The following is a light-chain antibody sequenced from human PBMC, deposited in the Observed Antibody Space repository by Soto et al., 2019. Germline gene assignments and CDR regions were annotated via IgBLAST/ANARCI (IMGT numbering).Light chain of an antibody. J-gene: IGKJ1*01. CDR3: QQYNNWPPT. V-gene: IGKV3D-15*01. CDR1: QSVSGN. Sequence: EIVMTQSPATLSVSPGERATLSCRVSQSVSGNLAWYQQKPGQAPRLLIYGASTRATGIPARFSGSGSGTEFTLTISSLQSEDFAVYYCQQYNNWPPTFGQGTEVEIK. CDR2: GAS.